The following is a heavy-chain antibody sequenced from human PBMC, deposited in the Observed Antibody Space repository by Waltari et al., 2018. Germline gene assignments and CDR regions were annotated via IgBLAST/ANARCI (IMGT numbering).Heavy chain of an antibody. CDR3: TSWRVVAGTGWFDS. D-gene: IGHD2-15*01. J-gene: IGHJ5*01. CDR1: GFSFSNYD. CDR2: IRNSGGNT. Sequence: EVQLLESGGGLVQPGGSLRLSCAASGFSFSNYDMAWVRRAPGKGLEWVSGIRNSGGNTYSGDSVKGRFSISRDNSRNTLHLQMNGLRAEDTAIYYCTSWRVVAGTGWFDSWGQGTLVTVSS. V-gene: IGHV3-23*01.